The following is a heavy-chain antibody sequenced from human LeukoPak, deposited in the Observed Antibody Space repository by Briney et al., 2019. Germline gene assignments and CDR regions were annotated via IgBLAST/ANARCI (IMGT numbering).Heavy chain of an antibody. J-gene: IGHJ3*02. Sequence: GGSLRLSCAASGFTFSGYWMHWGRPAPGEGLVWGSRINIDGRSTTYADSVKGRFTISRDNAKNSLYLQMNSLRDEDTAVYYCARSKQWLLRESRSAFDIWGQGTMVTVSS. CDR1: GFTFSGYW. D-gene: IGHD3-22*01. V-gene: IGHV3-74*01. CDR2: INIDGRST. CDR3: ARSKQWLLRESRSAFDI.